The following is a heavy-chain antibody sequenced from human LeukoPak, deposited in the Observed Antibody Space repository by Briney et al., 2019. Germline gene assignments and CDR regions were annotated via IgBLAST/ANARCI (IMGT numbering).Heavy chain of an antibody. D-gene: IGHD3-9*01. CDR2: IYTSGST. V-gene: IGHV4-4*07. J-gene: IGHJ4*02. CDR1: GGSTSSYY. CDR3: ARGGVDWTFDY. Sequence: PSETLSLTCTVSGGSTSSYYWSWIRQPAGKGLEWIGHIYTSGSTNYNPSLKSRVTISVDTSKNQFSLKLSSVTAADTGVNYCARGGVDWTFDYGGQGTVVTVSS.